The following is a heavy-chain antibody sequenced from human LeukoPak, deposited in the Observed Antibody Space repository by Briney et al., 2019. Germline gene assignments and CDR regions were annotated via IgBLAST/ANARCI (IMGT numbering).Heavy chain of an antibody. Sequence: GASVKVSCKVSGYTLTELSMHWVRQAPGKGLEWMGGFDPEDGETTYAQKFQGRVTMTEDTSTDTAYMELSSLRSEDTAVYYCAREIDRDDYNRFFDYWGQGTLVTVSS. CDR2: FDPEDGET. CDR1: GYTLTELS. CDR3: AREIDRDDYNRFFDY. V-gene: IGHV1-24*01. D-gene: IGHD5-24*01. J-gene: IGHJ4*02.